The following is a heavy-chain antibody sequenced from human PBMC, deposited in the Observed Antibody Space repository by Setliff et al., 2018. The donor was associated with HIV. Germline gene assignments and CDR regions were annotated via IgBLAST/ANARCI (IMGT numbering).Heavy chain of an antibody. D-gene: IGHD3-9*01. CDR2: MKYDVTEI. J-gene: IGHJ3*01. CDR1: GFSFRTYW. V-gene: IGHV3-7*01. CDR3: VREGEYFDTIGHYLVRRFFDL. Sequence: GGSLRLSCAASGFSFRTYWMSWVRQAPGKGLEWVANMKYDVTEIYYVDAVKSRFTISRDNAKKSVFLHMNSLRGEDTAVYYCVREGEYFDTIGHYLVRRFFDLWGQGTMVTVSS.